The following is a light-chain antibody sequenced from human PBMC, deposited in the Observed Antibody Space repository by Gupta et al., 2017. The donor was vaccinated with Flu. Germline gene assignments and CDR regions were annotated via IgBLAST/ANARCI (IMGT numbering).Light chain of an antibody. CDR1: NSNIGSNT. J-gene: IGLJ3*02. Sequence: QPVLPPPPSASGTPGQRVTISCSGGNSNIGSNTVNWYQQLPGAAPKLIIYFSDQRPSGVPDRFSGSKSGTSASLAISGLQAEDEADYYCAVWDDSLRGPVFGGGTKMTVL. CDR3: AVWDDSLRGPV. V-gene: IGLV1-44*01. CDR2: FSD.